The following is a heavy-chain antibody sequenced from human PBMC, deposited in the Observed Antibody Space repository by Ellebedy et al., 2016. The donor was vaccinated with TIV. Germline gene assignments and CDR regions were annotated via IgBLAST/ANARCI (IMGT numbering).Heavy chain of an antibody. J-gene: IGHJ4*02. V-gene: IGHV3-74*01. Sequence: GESLKISCAASGFTFSSYWMHWVRQAPGEGLAWVSRINFDGSSITYADSVKGRFTISRDNAKNTLYLQMSSLRAEDTAVYYCVRGKRRYGDYDLADCWGQGTLVTVSS. CDR2: INFDGSSI. CDR3: VRGKRRYGDYDLADC. CDR1: GFTFSSYW. D-gene: IGHD4-17*01.